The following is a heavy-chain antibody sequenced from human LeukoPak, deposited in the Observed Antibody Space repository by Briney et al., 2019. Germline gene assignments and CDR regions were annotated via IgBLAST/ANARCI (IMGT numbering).Heavy chain of an antibody. CDR2: INPNSGGT. D-gene: IGHD1-26*01. CDR1: EYTFTGYY. CDR3: ARSGKLGATEDDY. Sequence: ASVKVSCKASEYTFTGYYMHWVRQAPGQGLEWMGWINPNSGGTNYAQKLQGRVTMTTDTSTSTAYMELRSLRSDDTAVYYCARSGKLGATEDDYWGQGTLVTVSS. J-gene: IGHJ4*02. V-gene: IGHV1-2*02.